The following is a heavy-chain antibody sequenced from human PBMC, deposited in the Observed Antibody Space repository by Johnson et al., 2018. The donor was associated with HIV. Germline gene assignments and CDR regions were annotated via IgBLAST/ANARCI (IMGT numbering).Heavy chain of an antibody. CDR1: GFTFSSSA. V-gene: IGHV3-30*04. J-gene: IGHJ3*02. CDR2: ISYDGSNK. CDR3: ARDSRSSEYPEAFDI. D-gene: IGHD3-22*01. Sequence: QEQLVESGGGVVQPGRSLRLSCAASGFTFSSSAMHWVRQAPGKGLEWLAVISYDGSNKYHADSVKGRFTISRDNTKNTLYLQMNSLRPEDTAVYYCARDSRSSEYPEAFDIWGQGIMVTVSS.